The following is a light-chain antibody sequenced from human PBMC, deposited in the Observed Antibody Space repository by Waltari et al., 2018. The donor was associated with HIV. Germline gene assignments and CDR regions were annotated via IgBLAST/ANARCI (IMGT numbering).Light chain of an antibody. CDR1: QSLLHKNGYNF. Sequence: DIVMTQSPLSLTVTPGESAPISCRSSQSLLHKNGYNFLNWYLQKPGQSPQLLISLGSNRASGVPDRFSGSGSGTDFTLEISKLEAGDVGVYYCMQALQTPRTFGQGTKLETK. CDR2: LGS. J-gene: IGKJ2*01. V-gene: IGKV2-28*01. CDR3: MQALQTPRT.